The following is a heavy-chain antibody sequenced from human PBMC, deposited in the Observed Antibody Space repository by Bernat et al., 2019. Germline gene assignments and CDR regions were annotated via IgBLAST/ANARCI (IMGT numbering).Heavy chain of an antibody. D-gene: IGHD6-19*01. Sequence: QVQLVESGGGVVQPGRSLRLSCAASGFTFSSYSMHWVRQAPGKGLEWVAVIWYDGSNKYYADSVKGRFTISRDKSKNTLDLQMNSLRAEDTAVYYCARVEGSSGWSFDCWGQGTLVTVSS. CDR1: GFTFSSYS. V-gene: IGHV3-33*01. J-gene: IGHJ4*02. CDR3: ARVEGSSGWSFDC. CDR2: IWYDGSNK.